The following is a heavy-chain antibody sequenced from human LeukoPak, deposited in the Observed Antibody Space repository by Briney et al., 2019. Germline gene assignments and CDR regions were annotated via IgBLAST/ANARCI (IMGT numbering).Heavy chain of an antibody. Sequence: GRSLRLSCAASGFIYSHYGMHWVRQAPGKGLEWVAVIWSDGSNRFYAGSVKGRFTISRDNFQRTLFLQMNSLRVDDTAMYYCVRDAQRGFDYSNSLKYWGQGTLVTVSS. D-gene: IGHD4-11*01. J-gene: IGHJ4*02. V-gene: IGHV3-33*01. CDR2: IWSDGSNR. CDR3: VRDAQRGFDYSNSLKY. CDR1: GFIYSHYG.